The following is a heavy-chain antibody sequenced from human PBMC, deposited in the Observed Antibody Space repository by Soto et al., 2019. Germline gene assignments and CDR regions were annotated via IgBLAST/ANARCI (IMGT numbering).Heavy chain of an antibody. Sequence: QVQLVESGGGVVQPGRSLRLSCAASGFIFSNYVMYWVRQAPGKWLEWVAFMSYDGTTKSYADSVKGRFTISRDNSQNTLYLQMNSLRPEDTGGYYCAREVRWSRYFDYWGQGTLVTVSS. V-gene: IGHV3-30-3*01. J-gene: IGHJ4*02. CDR1: GFIFSNYV. D-gene: IGHD3-10*01. CDR3: AREVRWSRYFDY. CDR2: MSYDGTTK.